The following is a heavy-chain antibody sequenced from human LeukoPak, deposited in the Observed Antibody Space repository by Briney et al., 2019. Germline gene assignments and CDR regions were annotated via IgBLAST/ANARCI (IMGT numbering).Heavy chain of an antibody. J-gene: IGHJ4*02. CDR3: ARIYA. D-gene: IGHD5/OR15-5a*01. CDR2: IKPDGSEK. Sequence: SGGSLRLSCTASGFTFTNYWMNWVRQAPGKGLEWVANIKPDGSEKYYVDSVKGRFTISRDNAKHSLYLQMNSLTAEDTAVYYCARIYAWGQGTLVTVSS. CDR1: GFTFTNYW. V-gene: IGHV3-7*01.